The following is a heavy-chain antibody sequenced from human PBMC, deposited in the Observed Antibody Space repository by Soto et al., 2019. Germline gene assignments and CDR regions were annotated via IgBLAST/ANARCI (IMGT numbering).Heavy chain of an antibody. J-gene: IGHJ6*02. CDR2: INPNSGGT. D-gene: IGHD3-10*01. CDR1: GYTFTGYY. CDR3: ARHTGPVRGASNYGMDV. Sequence: ASVKVSCKASGYTFTGYYMHWVRQAPGQGLEWMGWINPNSGGTNYAQKFQGWVTMTRDTSISTAYMELSRLRSDDTAVYYCARHTGPVRGASNYGMDVWGQGTTVTVSS. V-gene: IGHV1-2*04.